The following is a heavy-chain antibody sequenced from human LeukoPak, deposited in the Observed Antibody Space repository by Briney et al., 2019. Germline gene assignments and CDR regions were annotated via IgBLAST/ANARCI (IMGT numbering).Heavy chain of an antibody. D-gene: IGHD4-17*01. CDR1: GFTFDDYA. CDR3: AKARFGYTVMDFDY. J-gene: IGHJ4*02. Sequence: PGGSLRLSCAASGFTFDDYAMHWVRQAPGKGLEWVSGISWNSGSIGYADSVKGRFTISRGNAKNSLYLQMNSLRAEDTALYYCAKARFGYTVMDFDYWGQGTLVTVSS. V-gene: IGHV3-9*01. CDR2: ISWNSGSI.